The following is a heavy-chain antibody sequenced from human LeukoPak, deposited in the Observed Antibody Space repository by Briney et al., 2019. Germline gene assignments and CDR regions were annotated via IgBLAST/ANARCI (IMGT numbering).Heavy chain of an antibody. V-gene: IGHV4-4*02. CDR3: ARVSITGTTFVDP. CDR1: GGSITDNNW. J-gene: IGHJ5*02. D-gene: IGHD1-20*01. Sequence: PSETLSLTCAVSGGSITDNNWWSWVRQPPGKGLEWIGEIFHIGAANYNPSLKSRVTISVEMSKNQFSLNLRSVTAADTAVYFCARVSITGTTFVDPWGQGTLVIVSS. CDR2: IFHIGAA.